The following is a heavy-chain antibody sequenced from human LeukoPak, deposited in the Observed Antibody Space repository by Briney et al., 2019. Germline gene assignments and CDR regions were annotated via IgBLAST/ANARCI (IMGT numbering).Heavy chain of an antibody. CDR2: MYYSGST. CDR3: ARTLHSGWYLGRSSDI. J-gene: IGHJ3*02. V-gene: IGHV4-39*07. D-gene: IGHD6-19*01. Sequence: SETLSLTCTVSGGSISSSSDYCGCVRQPPGKRLEWILSMYYSGSTNYNPSLKSRVTISVDTSKKHFSLKLSSVTAADTAVYYCARTLHSGWYLGRSSDIWGQGTMVTVSS. CDR1: GGSISSSSDY.